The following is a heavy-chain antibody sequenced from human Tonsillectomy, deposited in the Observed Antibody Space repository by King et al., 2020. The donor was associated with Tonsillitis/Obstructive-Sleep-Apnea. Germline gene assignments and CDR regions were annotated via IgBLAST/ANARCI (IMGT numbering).Heavy chain of an antibody. V-gene: IGHV2-70*11. J-gene: IGHJ3*02. CDR1: GFSLSTSGMC. Sequence: VTLKESGPALVKPTQTLTLTCTFSGFSLSTSGMCMSWIRQPPGKALEWLARIDWDDDKYYSTSLKTRLAISKDTSKNQVVLTMTNVDPVDTATYYRARRRDFWSGYDDAFDMWGQGTMVTVSS. D-gene: IGHD3-3*01. CDR2: IDWDDDK. CDR3: ARRRDFWSGYDDAFDM.